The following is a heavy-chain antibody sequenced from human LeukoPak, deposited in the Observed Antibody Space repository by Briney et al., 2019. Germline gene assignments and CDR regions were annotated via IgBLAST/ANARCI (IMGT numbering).Heavy chain of an antibody. CDR2: IYHSGST. V-gene: IGHV4-4*02. Sequence: PSETLSLTCAVSGGSISSSNWWSWVRQPPGKGLEWIGEIYHSGSTNYNPSLKSRVTISVDTSKNQFSLKLSSVTAADTAVYYCASARGDYDSSGYYYYYMDVWGKGTTVTVSS. J-gene: IGHJ6*03. D-gene: IGHD3-22*01. CDR3: ASARGDYDSSGYYYYYMDV. CDR1: GGSISSSNW.